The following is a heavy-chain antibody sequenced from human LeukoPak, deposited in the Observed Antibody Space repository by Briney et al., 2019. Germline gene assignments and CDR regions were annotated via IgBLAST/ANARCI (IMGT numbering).Heavy chain of an antibody. D-gene: IGHD3-3*01. CDR3: ARGGHLLRFLEWLAVFHY. V-gene: IGHV4-34*01. CDR1: GGSFSGYY. CDR2: INHSGST. J-gene: IGHJ4*02. Sequence: PSETLSLTCAVYGGSFSGYYWSWIRQPPGKGLEWIGEINHSGSTNYSPSLKSRVTISVDTSKNQFSLKLSSVTAADTAVYYCARGGHLLRFLEWLAVFHYWGQGTLVTVSS.